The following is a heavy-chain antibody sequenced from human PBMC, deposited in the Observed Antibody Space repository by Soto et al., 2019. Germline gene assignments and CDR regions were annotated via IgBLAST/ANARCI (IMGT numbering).Heavy chain of an antibody. J-gene: IGHJ5*02. D-gene: IGHD2-2*01. Sequence: GGSLRLSCAASGFTFSNFAMTWVRPAPGAGLEWVSSISGTDDYTYYADSVKGRFTISRDNARNTLFLHMNNLSADDTAMYYCAKSRRQYATAIQAFCDPWGRGTLVTVSS. V-gene: IGHV3-23*01. CDR3: AKSRRQYATAIQAFCDP. CDR2: ISGTDDYT. CDR1: GFTFSNFA.